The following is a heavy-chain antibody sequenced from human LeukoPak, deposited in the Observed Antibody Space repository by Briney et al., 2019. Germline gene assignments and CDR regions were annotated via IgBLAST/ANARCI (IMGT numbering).Heavy chain of an antibody. Sequence: PGGSLRLSCAASGFTFSSYGMHWVRQAPGKGLEWVAFIRYDGSNKYYADSVKGRFTISRDNSKNTLYLQMNSLRAEDTAVYYCAKVDCSSTSCPYYYYYYYMDVWGKGTTVTVSS. J-gene: IGHJ6*03. CDR1: GFTFSSYG. V-gene: IGHV3-30*02. D-gene: IGHD2-2*01. CDR2: IRYDGSNK. CDR3: AKVDCSSTSCPYYYYYYYMDV.